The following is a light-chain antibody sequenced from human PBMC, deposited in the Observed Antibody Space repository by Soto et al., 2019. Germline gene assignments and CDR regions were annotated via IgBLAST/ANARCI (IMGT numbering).Light chain of an antibody. CDR2: GAS. CDR1: QSVSSSC. CDR3: QQYGTSPQT. V-gene: IGKV3-20*01. J-gene: IGKJ5*01. Sequence: EIVLTQSPGTLSLSPGESATLSCRASQSVSSSCLAWYQQKFGQAPRLLIYGASSRATGVSDRFSGSGSGTDFTLTISRLEPEDFAVYYCQQYGTSPQTFGQGTRLEIK.